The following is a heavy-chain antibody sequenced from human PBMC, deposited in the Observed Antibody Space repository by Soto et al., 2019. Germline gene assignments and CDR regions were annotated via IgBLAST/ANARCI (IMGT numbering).Heavy chain of an antibody. D-gene: IGHD3-9*01. CDR3: ATDRSPLLTYYDILTGYQYFDY. Sequence: GASVEVSCKASGYTFTSYGISWVRQAPGQGLEWMGWISAYNGNTNYAQKLQGRVTMTTDTSTSTAYMELRSLRSDDTAVYYCATDRSPLLTYYDILTGYQYFDYWGQGTLVTVS. J-gene: IGHJ4*02. CDR2: ISAYNGNT. V-gene: IGHV1-18*04. CDR1: GYTFTSYG.